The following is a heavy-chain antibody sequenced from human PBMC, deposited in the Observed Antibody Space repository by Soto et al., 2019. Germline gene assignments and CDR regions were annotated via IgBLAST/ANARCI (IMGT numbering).Heavy chain of an antibody. V-gene: IGHV3-23*01. D-gene: IGHD3-16*02. CDR2: ISGSGGST. Sequence: GGSLRLSCAASGFTFSSYAMSWVRQAPGKGLEWVSAISGSGGSTYYADSVKGRFTISRDNSKNILSLQMNNLGADDTAVYYCATLYDYIWGSYRRPPYLFDYWGQGALVTVSS. CDR1: GFTFSSYA. CDR3: ATLYDYIWGSYRRPPYLFDY. J-gene: IGHJ4*02.